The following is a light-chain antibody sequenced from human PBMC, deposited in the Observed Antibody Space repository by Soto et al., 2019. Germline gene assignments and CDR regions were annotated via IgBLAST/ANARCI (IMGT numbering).Light chain of an antibody. V-gene: IGKV3-20*01. J-gene: IGKJ5*01. CDR1: QSVSSSY. CDR2: GAS. CDR3: QQYGSSTIT. Sequence: EIVLTQSPGTLSLSPGERATLSCRASQSVSSSYLAWYQQKHGQAPRLLIDGASSRATGIPDRFSGSGSGTDFTLTISRLEPEDFAVYYCQQYGSSTITFGQGTRLEIK.